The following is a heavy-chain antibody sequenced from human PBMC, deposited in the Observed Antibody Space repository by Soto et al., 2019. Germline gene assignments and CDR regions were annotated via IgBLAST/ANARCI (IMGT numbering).Heavy chain of an antibody. J-gene: IGHJ4*02. CDR1: GFTFSNYG. Sequence: QVQLVESGGGVVQPGGSLRLSCAASGFTFSNYGMQWVRQAPGKGLEWVAVVSHDGTAKVYADSVEGRFTISRDDSKDTVSVKVPGLRVEDTALYYCGREAVVKYTCTWGLADWGQGSVVTVSS. D-gene: IGHD2-21*01. CDR3: GREAVVKYTCTWGLAD. V-gene: IGHV3-30*03. CDR2: VSHDGTAK.